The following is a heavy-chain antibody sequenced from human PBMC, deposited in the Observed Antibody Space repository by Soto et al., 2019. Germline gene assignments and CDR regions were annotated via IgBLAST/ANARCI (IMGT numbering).Heavy chain of an antibody. D-gene: IGHD3-3*01. CDR1: GFTFSSYA. Sequence: GSLRLSCAASGFTFSSYAMHWVRQAPGKGLEYVSAISSNGGSTYYANSVKGRFTISRDNSKNTLYLQMGSLRAEDMAVYYCARNIYDTSVTAVWGQGTTVTVSS. CDR3: ARNIYDTSVTAV. CDR2: ISSNGGST. V-gene: IGHV3-64*01. J-gene: IGHJ6*02.